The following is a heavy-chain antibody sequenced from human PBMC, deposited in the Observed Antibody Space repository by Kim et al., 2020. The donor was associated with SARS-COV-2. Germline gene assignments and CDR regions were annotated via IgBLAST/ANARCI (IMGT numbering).Heavy chain of an antibody. CDR2: ISAYNGNT. J-gene: IGHJ6*02. CDR3: ARMDILTGYYPRYYYYGMDV. D-gene: IGHD3-9*01. Sequence: ASVKVSCKASGYTFTSYGISWVRQAPGQGLEWMGWISAYNGNTNYAQKLQGRVTMTTDTSTSTAYMELRSLRSDDTAVYYCARMDILTGYYPRYYYYGMDVWGQGTTVTVSS. CDR1: GYTFTSYG. V-gene: IGHV1-18*04.